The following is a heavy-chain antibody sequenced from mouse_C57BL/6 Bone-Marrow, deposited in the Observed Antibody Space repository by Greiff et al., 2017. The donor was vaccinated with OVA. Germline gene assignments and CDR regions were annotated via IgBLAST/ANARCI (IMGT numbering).Heavy chain of an antibody. J-gene: IGHJ2*01. CDR2: IDPEDGDT. V-gene: IGHV14-2*01. CDR3: ARGKGFITTVVDYFDY. CDR1: GFNFKDYY. D-gene: IGHD1-1*01. Sequence: VQLQQSGAELVKPGASVKLSCTASGFNFKDYYMHWVKQRTEQGLEWIGRIDPEDGDTKSAPKFPGKAPITADPSSNTAYLQISSLTSEDAAVDYCARGKGFITTVVDYFDYWGQGTTLTVSS.